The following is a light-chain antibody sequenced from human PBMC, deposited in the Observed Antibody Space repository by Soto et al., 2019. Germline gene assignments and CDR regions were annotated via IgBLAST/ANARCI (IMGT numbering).Light chain of an antibody. J-gene: IGKJ2*01. Sequence: EVVMTQSPATLSVSPGERATLSCRASHSVSSSLAWYQQKPGQAPRLLISGASTRAAGIPARFSGSGSGTEFTLTLSSLQPDDFATYYCQHYKNFPHTFGQGTKLEIK. CDR1: HSVSSS. CDR3: QHYKNFPHT. CDR2: GAS. V-gene: IGKV3-15*01.